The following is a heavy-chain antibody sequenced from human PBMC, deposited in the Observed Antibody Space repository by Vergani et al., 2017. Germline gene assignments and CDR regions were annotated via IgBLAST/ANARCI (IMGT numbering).Heavy chain of an antibody. CDR1: GFTFNKDW. Sequence: EVQLVESGGGLVKPGGSLRLSCAASGFTFNKDWMNWVRQAPGKGLEWVGRIKSKTDGGTTDYAAPVTGRFTISREDSKNTLFLQMNGLKTEDIGVYYCTTDPRYCGDGSCYWLRDHHYYGMDVWGQGTTVTVSS. V-gene: IGHV3-15*01. CDR3: TTDPRYCGDGSCYWLRDHHYYGMDV. D-gene: IGHD2-21*01. CDR2: IKSKTDGGTT. J-gene: IGHJ6*02.